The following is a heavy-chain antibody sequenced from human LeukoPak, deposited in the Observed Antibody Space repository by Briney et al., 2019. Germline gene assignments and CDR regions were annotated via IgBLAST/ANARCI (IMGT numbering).Heavy chain of an antibody. V-gene: IGHV1-2*02. CDR2: INPNSGGT. Sequence: ASVKVSCKASGYTFTGYYMHWVRQAPGQGLEWMGWINPNSGGTNYAQKFQGRVTITADKSTSTAYMELSSLRSEDTAVYYCAREMTGPKEGGWFDPWGQGTLVTVSS. J-gene: IGHJ5*02. CDR1: GYTFTGYY. D-gene: IGHD3-9*01. CDR3: AREMTGPKEGGWFDP.